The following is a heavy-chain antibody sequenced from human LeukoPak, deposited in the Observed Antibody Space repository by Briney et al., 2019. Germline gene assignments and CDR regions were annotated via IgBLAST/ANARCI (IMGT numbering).Heavy chain of an antibody. CDR1: GGSISSSSYY. CDR2: SYYSVST. V-gene: IGHV4-39*06. CDR3: ASRYRYNWKKGFGC. Sequence: PSETLSLTCTVSGGSISSSSYYWGRIRQPPGKGLEWIVKSYYSVSTDYHPNLKSRVTISVDTAKNLFALKLSSVAAADTAVYYCASRYRYNWKKGFGCWGQGSMATVSS. J-gene: IGHJ4*02. D-gene: IGHD1-20*01.